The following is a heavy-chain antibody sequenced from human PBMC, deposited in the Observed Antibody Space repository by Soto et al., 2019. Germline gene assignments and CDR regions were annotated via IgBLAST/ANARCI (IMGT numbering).Heavy chain of an antibody. Sequence: SETLSQTCTHSGGPISTGGYFWSWIHQPPGKNLELIGNIFYSGTTYYNPSLKSRVTISLDTSKNQFSLKLSSVTAADTAVYYCARVPGPWGQGTLGTVS. CDR1: GGPISTGGYF. CDR3: ARVPGP. V-gene: IGHV4-31*03. J-gene: IGHJ5*02. CDR2: IFYSGTT.